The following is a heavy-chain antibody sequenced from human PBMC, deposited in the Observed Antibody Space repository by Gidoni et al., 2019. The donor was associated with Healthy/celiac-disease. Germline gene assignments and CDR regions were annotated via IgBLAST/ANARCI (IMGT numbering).Heavy chain of an antibody. CDR2: ISYDGSNK. D-gene: IGHD4-17*01. CDR3: ARDTSDDYGDVYYFDY. J-gene: IGHJ4*02. V-gene: IGHV3-30-3*01. CDR1: GFTFSRYA. Sequence: QVQLVESGGGVVQPGRSLRLSCAASGFTFSRYAMHGVRQAPGKGLEWVAVISYDGSNKYYADSVKGRFTISRDNSKNTLYLQMNSLRAEDTAVYYCARDTSDDYGDVYYFDYWGQGTLVTVSS.